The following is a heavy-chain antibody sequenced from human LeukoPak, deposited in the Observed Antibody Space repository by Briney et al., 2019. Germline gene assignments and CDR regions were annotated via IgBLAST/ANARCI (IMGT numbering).Heavy chain of an antibody. CDR1: GFTFSKYV. D-gene: IGHD3-3*01. CDR3: AGVLWSNYFFDY. J-gene: IGHJ4*02. CDR2: LWFDGSNK. V-gene: IGHV3-33*01. Sequence: GESLKISCAASGFTFSKYVMHWVRQPPGKGLEWVAVLWFDGSNKYYADSVKGRFTVSRDNSKNTLYLQMNSLRAEDTAVYYCAGVLWSNYFFDYWGQGTLVTVSS.